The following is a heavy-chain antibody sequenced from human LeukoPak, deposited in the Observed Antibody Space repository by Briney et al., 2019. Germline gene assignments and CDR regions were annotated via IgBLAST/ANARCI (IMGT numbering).Heavy chain of an antibody. V-gene: IGHV3-7*01. CDR3: ASVYYGDYVVDY. D-gene: IGHD4-17*01. CDR2: IKQDGSEK. CDR1: GFTFSSYW. Sequence: GSLRLSCAASGFTFSSYWMSWVRQAPGKGLEWVANIKQDGSEKYYVDSVKGRFTISRDNAKNSLYLQMNSLGAEDTAVYYCASVYYGDYVVDYWGQGTLVTVSS. J-gene: IGHJ4*02.